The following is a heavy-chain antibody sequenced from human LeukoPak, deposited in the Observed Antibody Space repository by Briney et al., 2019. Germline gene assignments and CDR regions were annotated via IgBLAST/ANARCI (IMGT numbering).Heavy chain of an antibody. CDR2: ISAYNGNR. V-gene: IGHV1-18*01. CDR1: GFTFTHYG. J-gene: IGHJ4*02. CDR3: ARDKMGYWSGYYRGGFDY. D-gene: IGHD3-3*01. Sequence: ASVKVSCRASGFTFTHYGFNWVRQAPGQGLEWMGWISAYNGNRNYAQSLQGRVSMTTDASTGTAYMELRSLRSDDTAVYYCARDKMGYWSGYYRGGFDYWGQGTLVTVSP.